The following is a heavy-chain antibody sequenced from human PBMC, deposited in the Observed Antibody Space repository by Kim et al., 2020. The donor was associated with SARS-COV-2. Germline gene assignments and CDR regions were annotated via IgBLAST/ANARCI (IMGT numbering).Heavy chain of an antibody. V-gene: IGHV4-4*07. CDR1: GGSISSYY. CDR3: ARDRGQYSYGYYFDY. Sequence: SETLSLTCTVSGGSISSYYWSWLRQPAGKGLEWIGRIFMSGSTDYNLSLKSRVTMSLDTSKNQFSLKLSSVTAADTAVYYCARDRGQYSYGYYFDYWGQGTLVTVSS. CDR2: IFMSGST. J-gene: IGHJ4*02. D-gene: IGHD5-18*01.